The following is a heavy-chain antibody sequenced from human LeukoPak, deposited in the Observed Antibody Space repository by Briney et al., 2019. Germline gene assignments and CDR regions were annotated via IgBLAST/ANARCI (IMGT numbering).Heavy chain of an antibody. Sequence: SETLSLTCTVSGGSISSSSYYWGWIRQPPGKGLEWIGSIYYSGSTYYNPSLKSRVTTSVDTSKNQFSLKLSSVTAADTAVYYCARGGFSSGWYFDYWGQGTLVTVSS. J-gene: IGHJ4*02. CDR1: GGSISSSSYY. CDR2: IYYSGST. D-gene: IGHD6-19*01. CDR3: ARGGFSSGWYFDY. V-gene: IGHV4-39*01.